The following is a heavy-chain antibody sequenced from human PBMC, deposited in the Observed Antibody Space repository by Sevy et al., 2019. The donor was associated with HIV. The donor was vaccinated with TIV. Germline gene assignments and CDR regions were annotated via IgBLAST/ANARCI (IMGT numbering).Heavy chain of an antibody. V-gene: IGHV4-39*01. CDR2: VYFTGST. Sequence: SETLSLTCSVSSGSISSSTYYWGWIRQPPGRGLEWIGTVYFTGSTYYNPSLKSRVTISVDTSKNEFSLKVNSVTAADTAVYYCARLGGLRFFDWSSLNYFDYWGQGTLVTVSS. CDR3: ARLGGLRFFDWSSLNYFDY. D-gene: IGHD3-9*01. J-gene: IGHJ4*02. CDR1: SGSISSSTYY.